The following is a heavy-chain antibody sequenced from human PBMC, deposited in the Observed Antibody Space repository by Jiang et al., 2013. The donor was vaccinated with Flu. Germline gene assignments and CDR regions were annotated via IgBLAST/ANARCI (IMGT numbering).Heavy chain of an antibody. CDR1: GGSISTSSYY. Sequence: GLVKPSETLSLACTVSGGSISTSSYYWAWVRQPPGKGLELIGTIYYTGTTHYSPSLKSRVTISVDTSKNHFSLRLSSVTAADTAVYYCARPNTLTSIVGAFDVWGQGTVVTVSS. D-gene: IGHD2-15*01. CDR3: ARPNTLTSIVGAFDV. CDR2: IYYTGTT. V-gene: IGHV4-39*02. J-gene: IGHJ3*01.